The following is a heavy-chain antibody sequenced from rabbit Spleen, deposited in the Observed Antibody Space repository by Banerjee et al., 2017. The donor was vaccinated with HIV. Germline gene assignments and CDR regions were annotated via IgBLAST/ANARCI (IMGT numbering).Heavy chain of an antibody. J-gene: IGHJ6*01. D-gene: IGHD1-1*01. V-gene: IGHV1S45*01. Sequence: QEQLVESGGSLVQPGGSLKLSCKAYGFDFSHYGVSWVRQAPGKGLEWIACIDAGSSGDTYYASWAKGRFTISKTSSTTVTLQMTSLTAADTATYFCARDTSTSFSTYGMDLWGPGTLVTVS. CDR2: IDAGSSGDT. CDR1: GFDFSHYG. CDR3: ARDTSTSFSTYGMDL.